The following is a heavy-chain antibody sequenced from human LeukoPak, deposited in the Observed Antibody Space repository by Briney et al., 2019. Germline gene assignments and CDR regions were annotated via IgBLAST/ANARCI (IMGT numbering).Heavy chain of an antibody. D-gene: IGHD3-3*01. CDR1: GFFFSNYW. V-gene: IGHV3-7*01. J-gene: IGHJ3*02. CDR2: INLDGNGR. CDR3: ARDTDDFQGLDI. Sequence: GRTLRLSCAASGFFFSNYWMSWVRQAQGKGLEWVANINLDGNGRFYVDSVKGRFTISRDNNKKSVYLQMNSLRAEDTAVYYCARDTDDFQGLDIWGQGTRVTVSS.